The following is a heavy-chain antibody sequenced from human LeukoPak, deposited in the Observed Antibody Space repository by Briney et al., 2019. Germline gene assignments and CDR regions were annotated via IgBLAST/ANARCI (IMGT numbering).Heavy chain of an antibody. Sequence: GGSLRLSCAASGFTFSSYEMNWVRQAPGKGLEWVSYITSGASTIYYADSVKGRFTISRDNAKNSLYLQMNSLRVEDTAVYYCARQDPELAYWGQGTLVAVSS. D-gene: IGHD1-26*01. CDR2: ITSGASTI. J-gene: IGHJ4*02. CDR3: ARQDPELAY. CDR1: GFTFSSYE. V-gene: IGHV3-48*03.